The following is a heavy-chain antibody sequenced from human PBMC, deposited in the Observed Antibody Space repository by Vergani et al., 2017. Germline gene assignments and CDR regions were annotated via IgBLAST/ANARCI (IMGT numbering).Heavy chain of an antibody. CDR1: GGSICSGSYY. V-gene: IGHV4-61*02. D-gene: IGHD3-9*01. CDR3: ARESGYFDWLLPFDY. Sequence: QVQLQESGPGLVTPSQTLSLTCTVPGGSICSGSYYWSWIRQPAGKGLEWIGRIYTSGSTNYNPSLKSRVTISVDTSKNQFSLKLSSVTAADTAVYYCARESGYFDWLLPFDYWGQGTLVTVSS. J-gene: IGHJ4*02. CDR2: IYTSGST.